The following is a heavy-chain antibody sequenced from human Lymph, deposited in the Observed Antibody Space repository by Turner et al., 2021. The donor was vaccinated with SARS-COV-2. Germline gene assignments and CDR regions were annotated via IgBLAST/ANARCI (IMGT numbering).Heavy chain of an antibody. CDR1: GSTFSSYA. J-gene: IGHJ4*02. CDR2: ISYDGSNK. V-gene: IGHV3-30-3*01. D-gene: IGHD3-10*01. CDR3: ARGDYYGSGSFPGKTFDY. Sequence: QVQLVESGGGLDQPGRSLRLSCAPSGSTFSSYAIYWVRQAPGKGLEWVAVISYDGSNKYYADSVKGRFTISRDNSKNTLYLQMNSLRAEDTAVYYCARGDYYGSGSFPGKTFDYWGQGTLVTVSS.